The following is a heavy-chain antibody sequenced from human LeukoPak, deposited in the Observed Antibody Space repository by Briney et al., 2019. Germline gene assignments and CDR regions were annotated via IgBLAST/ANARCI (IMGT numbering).Heavy chain of an antibody. D-gene: IGHD3-10*01. CDR2: FNHNWGA. CDR1: RFTFSSYG. Sequence: GSLRLSCAASRFTFSSYGMHWVRQAPGKGLEWIGEFNHNWGAKYNPSLKSRVTISVDTSKNHLSLSLNSVTAADTAVYYCAASLWFGIYPDYWGQGSLVTVSS. J-gene: IGHJ4*02. CDR3: AASLWFGIYPDY. V-gene: IGHV4-34*08.